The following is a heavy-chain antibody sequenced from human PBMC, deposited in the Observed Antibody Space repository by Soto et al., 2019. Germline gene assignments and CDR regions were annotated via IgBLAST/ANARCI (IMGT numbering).Heavy chain of an antibody. CDR1: GGSISSSSYY. Sequence: QLQLQESGPGLVKPSETLSLTCTVSGGSISSSSYYWGWIRQPPGKGLEWIGSIYYSGSTYYNPSLKSRVTISVDMSKNQFSRKLSSVTAADTAVYYFAGLRRNGYNPFDYWGQGTLVTVSS. D-gene: IGHD5-12*01. CDR2: IYYSGST. V-gene: IGHV4-39*01. J-gene: IGHJ4*02. CDR3: AGLRRNGYNPFDY.